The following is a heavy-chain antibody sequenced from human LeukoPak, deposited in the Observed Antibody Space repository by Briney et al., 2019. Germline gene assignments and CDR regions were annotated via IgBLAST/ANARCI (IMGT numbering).Heavy chain of an antibody. V-gene: IGHV5-51*01. CDR3: ARLGSSSWPHHY. J-gene: IGHJ4*02. CDR2: IYPGDSAT. CDR1: GYTFTSYW. Sequence: GESLKISCQGSGYTFTSYWIGWVRQMPGKGLEWMGIIYPGDSATRYSPSFQGQVTISADKSIRTAYLQWNSLKASDTAMYFCARLGSSSWPHHYWGQGTLVTVSS. D-gene: IGHD6-13*01.